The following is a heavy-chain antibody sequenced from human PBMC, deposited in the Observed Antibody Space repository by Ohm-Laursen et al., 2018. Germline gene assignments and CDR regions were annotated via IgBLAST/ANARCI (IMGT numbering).Heavy chain of an antibody. D-gene: IGHD2-21*02. V-gene: IGHV3-7*01. J-gene: IGHJ4*02. CDR1: GFPFYSSW. CDR3: AHDERAGVTSSS. CDR2: MNHDGSLI. Sequence: SLRLSCAASGFPFYSSWMTWVRQAPGKGLEWVANMNHDGSLINYVDSVKGRFTISRDNAKNAVYLQMDSLRLEDTAVYYCAHDERAGVTSSSWGQGTLVTVSS.